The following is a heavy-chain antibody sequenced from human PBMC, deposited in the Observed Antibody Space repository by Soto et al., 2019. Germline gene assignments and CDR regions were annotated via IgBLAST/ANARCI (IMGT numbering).Heavy chain of an antibody. J-gene: IGHJ6*02. V-gene: IGHV3-30*18. CDR3: AKANKGVTPGGYYYGMDV. CDR2: ISYDGSNK. D-gene: IGHD3-16*01. CDR1: GFTFSSYG. Sequence: PGWSLRLSCAASGFTFSSYGMHWVLQAPGKGLEWVAVISYDGSNKYYADSVKGLFTISRDNSKNTLYLQMNSLRAEDPAVYYCAKANKGVTPGGYYYGMDVWGQGTTVTVSS.